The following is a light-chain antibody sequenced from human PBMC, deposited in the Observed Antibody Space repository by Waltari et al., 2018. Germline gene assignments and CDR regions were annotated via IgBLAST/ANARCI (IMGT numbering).Light chain of an antibody. J-gene: IGLJ3*02. CDR2: SDH. Sequence: QSVLTQPPSASGTPGKSVTMSCSGSSSNNGKNRVNWYQQVPGTAHKLLIYSDHQRPSGVPARFFGSKSDTSASLAISGLQSDDEADYYCATWDDSLKGWVFGGGTKLTVL. CDR1: SSNNGKNR. CDR3: ATWDDSLKGWV. V-gene: IGLV1-44*01.